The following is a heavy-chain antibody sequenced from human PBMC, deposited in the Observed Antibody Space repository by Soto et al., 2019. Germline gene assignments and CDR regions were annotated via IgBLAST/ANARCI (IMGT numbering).Heavy chain of an antibody. Sequence: ESLKISCKGSGYSFTSYWIGWVRQMPGKGLEWMGIIYPGDSDTRYSPSFQGQVTISADKSISTAYLQWSSLKASDTAMYYCARSYSSSPVTLYGMDVWGQGTTVTVSS. CDR1: GYSFTSYW. CDR2: IYPGDSDT. J-gene: IGHJ6*02. CDR3: ARSYSSSPVTLYGMDV. D-gene: IGHD6-6*01. V-gene: IGHV5-51*01.